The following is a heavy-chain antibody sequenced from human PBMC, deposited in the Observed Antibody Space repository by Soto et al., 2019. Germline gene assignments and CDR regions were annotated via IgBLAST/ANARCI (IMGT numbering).Heavy chain of an antibody. CDR1: GFTFSSYA. CDR3: AKEIAAAGTWGWFEP. J-gene: IGHJ5*02. D-gene: IGHD6-13*01. V-gene: IGHV3-23*01. CDR2: ISGSGGST. Sequence: EVQLLESGGGLVQPGGSLRLSCAASGFTFSSYAMSWVRQAPGKGREWVSAISGSGGSTYYADSVKVRFTISRDNSQNTLYLQMNSLIAEDTAVYYCAKEIAAAGTWGWFEPWGQGTLFTVSS.